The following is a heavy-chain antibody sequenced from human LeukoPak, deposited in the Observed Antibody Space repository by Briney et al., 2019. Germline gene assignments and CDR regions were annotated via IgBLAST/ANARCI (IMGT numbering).Heavy chain of an antibody. Sequence: GGSLRLSCAASGFTFSSYSMNWVRQAPGKGLEWVSSISSSSSYIYYADSVKGRFTISRDNSKNTLYLQMNSLRAEDTAVYYCARTAAGTLSPLGYWGQGTLVTVSS. CDR2: ISSSSSYI. CDR1: GFTFSSYS. J-gene: IGHJ4*02. CDR3: ARTAAGTLSPLGY. D-gene: IGHD6-13*01. V-gene: IGHV3-21*04.